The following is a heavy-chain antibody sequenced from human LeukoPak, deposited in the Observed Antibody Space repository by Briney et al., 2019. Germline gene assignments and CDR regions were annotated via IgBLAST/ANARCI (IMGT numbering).Heavy chain of an antibody. CDR2: IWYDGSNK. V-gene: IGHV3-33*01. J-gene: IGHJ6*04. D-gene: IGHD3-16*02. Sequence: GRSLRLSCAASGFTFSSYGMHWVRQAPGKGLEWVAVIWYDGSNKYYADSVKGRFTISRDNSKNTLYLQMNSLRAEDTAVYYCAREYYDYVGGSYRFYGMDVWGKGTTVTVSS. CDR1: GFTFSSYG. CDR3: AREYYDYVGGSYRFYGMDV.